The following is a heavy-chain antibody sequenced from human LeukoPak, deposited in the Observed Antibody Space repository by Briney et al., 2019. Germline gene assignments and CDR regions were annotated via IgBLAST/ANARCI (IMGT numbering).Heavy chain of an antibody. CDR3: ARQAFCSRTSCYPFQH. V-gene: IGHV4-59*01. Sequence: PSETLSLTCTVSGGSISGYYWSWIRQPPGKGLEWIGYIYYSGSTNYNPSLKSRVTISVDTSKNQFSLKLSSVTTADTAVYYCARQAFCSRTSCYPFQHWGQGTLVTVSS. CDR1: GGSISGYY. CDR2: IYYSGST. D-gene: IGHD2-2*01. J-gene: IGHJ1*01.